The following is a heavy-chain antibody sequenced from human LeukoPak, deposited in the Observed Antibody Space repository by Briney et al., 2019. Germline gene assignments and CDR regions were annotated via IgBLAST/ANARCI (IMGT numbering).Heavy chain of an antibody. CDR1: GFTFSSYE. D-gene: IGHD1-1*01. V-gene: IGHV3-48*03. J-gene: IGHJ4*02. CDR2: TSSSGSTR. Sequence: PRGSLRLSCATSGFTFSSYEMNWVRQAPGKGLEWVSYTSSSGSTRYYADSVKGRFTISRDNAKNSLYLQMNSLRAEDTAVYYCARAGISTTGTYGAYFDYWGQGTLVTVSS. CDR3: ARAGISTTGTYGAYFDY.